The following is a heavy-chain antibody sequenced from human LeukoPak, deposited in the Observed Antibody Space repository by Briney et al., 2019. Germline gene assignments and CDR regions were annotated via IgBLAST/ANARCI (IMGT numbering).Heavy chain of an antibody. CDR3: ARVRLDRSERNLDAFEN. J-gene: IGHJ3*02. D-gene: IGHD1-14*01. Sequence: PGGSLRLSCPASGFTFSTNYMSWVRQAPGKGLEWVSSIYSGGSTYYADSVKGRFTISRDNSKNVVYLQMNSLRAEDAAVYFCARVRLDRSERNLDAFENSGQGTMVTVSS. CDR1: GFTFSTNY. CDR2: IYSGGST. V-gene: IGHV3-53*01.